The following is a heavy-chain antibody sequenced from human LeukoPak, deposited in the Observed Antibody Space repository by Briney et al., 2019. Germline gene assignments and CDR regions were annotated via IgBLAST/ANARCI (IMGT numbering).Heavy chain of an antibody. J-gene: IGHJ4*02. D-gene: IGHD6-19*01. Sequence: SETLSLTCIVSGGSISSHYWSWIRQPPGKGLEWIGYIYYSGSTNYNPSLQSRVTISVDTSKNQFSLKLSSVTAADTAVYYCARMVSGWKNNYFDYWGQGTLVTVSS. V-gene: IGHV4-59*11. CDR1: GGSISSHY. CDR3: ARMVSGWKNNYFDY. CDR2: IYYSGST.